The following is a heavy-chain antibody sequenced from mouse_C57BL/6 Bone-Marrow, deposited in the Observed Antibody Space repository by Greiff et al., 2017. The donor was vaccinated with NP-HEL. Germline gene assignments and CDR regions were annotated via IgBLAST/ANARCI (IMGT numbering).Heavy chain of an antibody. CDR3: ARYYYGSPWYFDV. J-gene: IGHJ1*03. Sequence: EVQLVESGPGLAKPSQTLSLTCSVTGYSITSDYWNWIRKFPGNKLEYMGYISYSGSTYYNPSLKSRISITRDTSKNQYYLQLNSVTSEDTATYYCARYYYGSPWYFDVWGTGTTVTVSS. CDR2: ISYSGST. CDR1: GYSITSDY. V-gene: IGHV3-8*01. D-gene: IGHD1-1*01.